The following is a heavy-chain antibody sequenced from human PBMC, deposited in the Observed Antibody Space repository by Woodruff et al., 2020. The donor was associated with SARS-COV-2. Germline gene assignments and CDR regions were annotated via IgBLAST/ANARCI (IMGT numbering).Heavy chain of an antibody. CDR2: YGGTNK. Sequence: YGGTNKNYGDSVKGRFTISRDNSKNTLFLQMNSLGTEDTAVYYCARDARGYSRGWTYYYYYMDIWGKGTT. D-gene: IGHD6-19*01. V-gene: IGHV3-30*03. J-gene: IGHJ6*03. CDR3: ARDARGYSRGWTYYYYYMDI.